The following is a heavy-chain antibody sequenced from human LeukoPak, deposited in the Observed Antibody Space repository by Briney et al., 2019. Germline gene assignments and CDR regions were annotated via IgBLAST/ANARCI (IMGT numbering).Heavy chain of an antibody. J-gene: IGHJ4*02. CDR2: INPSGGRT. CDR1: GYTFTSYY. CDR3: ATAGY. V-gene: IGHV1-46*01. Sequence: ASVKVSCTASGYTFTSYYMHWVRQAPGQGLEWMGIINPSGGRTSYAQKFQGRVTITADESTSTAYMELSSLRSEDTAVYYCATAGYWGQGTLVTVSS.